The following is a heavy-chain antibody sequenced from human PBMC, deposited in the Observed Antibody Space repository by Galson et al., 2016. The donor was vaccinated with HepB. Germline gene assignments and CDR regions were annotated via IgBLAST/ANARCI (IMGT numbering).Heavy chain of an antibody. J-gene: IGHJ6*02. V-gene: IGHV3-30-3*01. Sequence: SLRLSCAASGFAFSGSAMHWVRQAPGKGLEWVAAISYHGSDKYYADSVKGRVTISRDNSNNTLYLQMTSLSPEDTAVYYCAREKSFYYYGMDVWGQGTTVTVSS. CDR3: AREKSFYYYGMDV. CDR1: GFAFSGSA. CDR2: ISYHGSDK.